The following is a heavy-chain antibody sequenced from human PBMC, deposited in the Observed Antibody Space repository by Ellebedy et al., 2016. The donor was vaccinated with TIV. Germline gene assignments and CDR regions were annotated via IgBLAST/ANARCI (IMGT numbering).Heavy chain of an antibody. Sequence: GESLKISCTASGFTFGDYAMSWVRKAPGKGLEWVGFIRSKAYGGTTEYAASVKGRFTISRDDSKSIAYLKMNSLKTEDTAVYYCTRSTVYWGQGTLVTVSS. CDR3: TRSTVY. D-gene: IGHD4-11*01. CDR1: GFTFGDYA. J-gene: IGHJ4*02. V-gene: IGHV3-49*04. CDR2: IRSKAYGGTT.